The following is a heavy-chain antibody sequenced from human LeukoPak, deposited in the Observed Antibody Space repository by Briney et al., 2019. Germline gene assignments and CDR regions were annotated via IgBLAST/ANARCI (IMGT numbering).Heavy chain of an antibody. V-gene: IGHV1-69*01. J-gene: IGHJ3*02. CDR2: IIPIFGTA. D-gene: IGHD3-3*01. CDR3: ASGDVDFWSGYYDDAFDI. CDR1: GGTFSSYA. Sequence: GSSVKVSCKASGGTFSSYAISWVRQAPGQGLEWMGGIIPIFGTANYAQKFQGRVTITADESTSTAYMELSSLRSEDTAVYYRASGDVDFWSGYYDDAFDIWGQGTMVTVSS.